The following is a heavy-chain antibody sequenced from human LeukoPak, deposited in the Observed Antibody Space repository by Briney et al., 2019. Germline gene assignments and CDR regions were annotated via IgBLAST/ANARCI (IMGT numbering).Heavy chain of an antibody. J-gene: IGHJ5*02. V-gene: IGHV3-33*01. CDR3: ARDRFWSGPYNWFDP. Sequence: GVSLRLSCAASGFTFSSYGMHWVRQAPGKGLEWVAVIWYDGSNKYYADSVKGRFTISRDNSKNTLYLQMNSLRAEDTAVYYCARDRFWSGPYNWFDPWGQGTLVTVSS. CDR2: IWYDGSNK. D-gene: IGHD3-3*01. CDR1: GFTFSSYG.